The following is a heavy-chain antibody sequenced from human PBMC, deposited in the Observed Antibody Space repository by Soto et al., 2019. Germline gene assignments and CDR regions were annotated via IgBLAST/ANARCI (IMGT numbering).Heavy chain of an antibody. V-gene: IGHV1-69*02. D-gene: IGHD4-4*01. Sequence: SVKVSCKASGGTFSSYTISWVRQAPGQVLEWMGRIIPILGIANYAQKFQGRVTITRDTSASTAYMELSSLRSEDTAVYYCASSYSNYALIDYYYYGMDVWG. J-gene: IGHJ6*02. CDR2: IIPILGIA. CDR1: GGTFSSYT. CDR3: ASSYSNYALIDYYYYGMDV.